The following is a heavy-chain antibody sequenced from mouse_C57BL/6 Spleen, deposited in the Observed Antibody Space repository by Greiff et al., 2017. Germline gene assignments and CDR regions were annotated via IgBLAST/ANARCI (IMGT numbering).Heavy chain of an antibody. CDR3: TRDWDDWYFDV. CDR1: GFTFSSYA. J-gene: IGHJ1*03. V-gene: IGHV5-9-1*02. Sequence: EVHLVESGEGLVKPGGSLKLSCAASGFTFSSYAMSWVRQTPEKRLEWVAYISSGGDYIYYADTVKGRFTISRDNARNTLYLQMSSLKSDDTAMYYCTRDWDDWYFDVWGTGTTVTVSS. D-gene: IGHD4-1*01. CDR2: ISSGGDYI.